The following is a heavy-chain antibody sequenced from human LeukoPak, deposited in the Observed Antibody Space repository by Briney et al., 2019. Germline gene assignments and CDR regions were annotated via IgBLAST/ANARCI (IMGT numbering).Heavy chain of an antibody. D-gene: IGHD5-24*01. V-gene: IGHV3-23*01. CDR3: AKINSRDGYDYDSFDY. Sequence: RGSLRLSCAASGFTFNTYAMTWVRQAPGKGLEWVSCISGKTGTTYYADSVKGRFIISRDSSKTTLYLQMNSLRAEDTAVYYCAKINSRDGYDYDSFDYWGQGTLVTVSS. CDR2: ISGKTGTT. J-gene: IGHJ4*02. CDR1: GFTFNTYA.